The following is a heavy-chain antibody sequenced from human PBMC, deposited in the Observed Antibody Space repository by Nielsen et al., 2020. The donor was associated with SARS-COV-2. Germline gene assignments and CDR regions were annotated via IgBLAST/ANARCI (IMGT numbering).Heavy chain of an antibody. D-gene: IGHD2-2*03. J-gene: IGHJ6*03. V-gene: IGHV5-51*01. CDR1: GYRFTSYW. CDR2: IYPADSDT. CDR3: ARHGYCSNDSCSIDV. Sequence: GESLKISCEASGYRFTSYWIAWVRQTPGKGLEWMGIIYPADSDTKYSPSIQDQVTISADKSITTAYLQWSSLKASDTAIYYCARHGYCSNDSCSIDVWSKGTTVTVS.